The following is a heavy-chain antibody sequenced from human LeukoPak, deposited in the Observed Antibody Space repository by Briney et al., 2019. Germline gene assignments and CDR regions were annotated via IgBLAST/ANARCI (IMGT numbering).Heavy chain of an antibody. D-gene: IGHD5-12*01. J-gene: IGHJ5*02. CDR3: ARVGATYSGYDWAHRWFDP. V-gene: IGHV4-4*02. CDR1: GGSLSSSNW. Sequence: SETLSLTCAVSGGSLSSSNWWSWVHQPPGKGLEWIGEIYHSGSTNYNPSLKSRVTISVDKSENQFSLKLSSVTAADTAVYYCARVGATYSGYDWAHRWFDPWGQGTLVTVSS. CDR2: IYHSGST.